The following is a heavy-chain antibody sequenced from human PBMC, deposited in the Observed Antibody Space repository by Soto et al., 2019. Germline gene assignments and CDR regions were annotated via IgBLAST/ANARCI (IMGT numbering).Heavy chain of an antibody. CDR2: IYWDDDK. D-gene: IGHD2-8*02. CDR3: AHRRGVPYQDY. V-gene: IGHV2-5*02. CDR1: GFSLSTSGVG. Sequence: QITLKESGPTLVKPTQTLTLTCTFSGFSLSTSGVGVGWIRQPPGKALEWLALIYWDDDKRYSPSLKSRLTIPKDTSKNQVILTMTNMDPVDTATYYCAHRRGVPYQDYWGQGTLVTVSS. J-gene: IGHJ4*02.